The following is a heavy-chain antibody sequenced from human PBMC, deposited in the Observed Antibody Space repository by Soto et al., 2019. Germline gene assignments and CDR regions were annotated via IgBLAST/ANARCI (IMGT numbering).Heavy chain of an antibody. J-gene: IGHJ6*02. D-gene: IGHD3-9*01. CDR3: ARRTPRPLRGGSMDV. V-gene: IGHV4-31*03. Sequence: SDTVSLTYTLSGGSISSGVFYWSWIRQHPGKGLEWIGYIYYSGSTYYNPSLKSRVTISVDTSKNQFSLKLTSVTAADTSVYFCARRTPRPLRGGSMDVWGQATTVTVSS. CDR2: IYYSGST. CDR1: GGSISSGVFY.